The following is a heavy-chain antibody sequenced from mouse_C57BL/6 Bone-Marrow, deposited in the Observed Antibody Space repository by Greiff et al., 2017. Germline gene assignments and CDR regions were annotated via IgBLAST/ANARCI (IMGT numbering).Heavy chain of an antibody. CDR1: GYSITSGYS. CDR3: ARRLAY. Sequence: EVKLLESGPGLVKPSQSLSLPCSVTGYSITSGYSWNWFRQFPGNKLEWMGYISDDGSNNYNPSLKNRISITRDTSKNQFFLKLNSVTTEDTATYYCARRLAYWGQGTLVTVSA. CDR2: ISDDGSN. V-gene: IGHV3-6*01. J-gene: IGHJ3*01.